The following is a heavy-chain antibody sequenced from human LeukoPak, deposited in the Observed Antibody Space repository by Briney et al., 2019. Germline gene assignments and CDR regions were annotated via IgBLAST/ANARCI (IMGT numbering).Heavy chain of an antibody. J-gene: IGHJ4*02. CDR2: IYYSEST. D-gene: IGHD1-26*01. V-gene: IGHV4-59*08. CDR1: GGSISSYY. Sequence: SETLSLTCTVSGGSISSYYWSWIRQPPGKGLEWIGYIYYSESTNYNPSLKSRVTISVDTSKNQFSLKLSSVTAADTAVYYCARVGGGGSPYFDYWGQGTLVTVSS. CDR3: ARVGGGGSPYFDY.